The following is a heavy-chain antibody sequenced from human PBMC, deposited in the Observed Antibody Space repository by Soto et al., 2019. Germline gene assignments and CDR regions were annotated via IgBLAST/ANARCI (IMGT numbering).Heavy chain of an antibody. J-gene: IGHJ4*02. D-gene: IGHD3-3*01. CDR3: AMRDTSGFLRYFDN. CDR1: GGTLSSFINYP. V-gene: IGHV1-69*06. Sequence: QMQLAQSGAEVKKPGSSVKVSCKASGGTLSSFINYPINWVRQAPGQGLEWMGGIVPNVGTVNYAQEFQGRVTITADKSTGTAYMELSSLRSEDTALYYCAMRDTSGFLRYFDNWGQETLVTVSS. CDR2: IVPNVGTV.